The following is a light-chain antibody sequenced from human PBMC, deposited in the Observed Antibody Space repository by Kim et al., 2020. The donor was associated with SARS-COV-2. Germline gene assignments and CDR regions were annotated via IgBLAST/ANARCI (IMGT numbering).Light chain of an antibody. Sequence: SSELTQDPAVSVALGQTVSITCQGDSLRKFYASWYQQKPGQAPLLVIYGKNNRPSGIPDRFSGSSSGNTAALTITGALAEDEADYYCNSRDTSDSVPLFGGGTKLTVL. J-gene: IGLJ2*01. CDR3: NSRDTSDSVPL. CDR1: SLRKFY. V-gene: IGLV3-19*01. CDR2: GKN.